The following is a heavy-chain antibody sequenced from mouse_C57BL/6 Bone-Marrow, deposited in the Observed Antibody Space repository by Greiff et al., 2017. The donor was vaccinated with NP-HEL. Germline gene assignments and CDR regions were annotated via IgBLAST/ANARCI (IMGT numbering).Heavy chain of an antibody. CDR2: IYPGSGST. CDR3: ARGELYNFDY. D-gene: IGHD1-3*01. J-gene: IGHJ2*01. Sequence: VQLQQPGAELVKPGASVKMSCKASGYTFTSYWIPWVKQRPGQGLEWIGDIYPGSGSTKYTEKFKGKATLTVDTSSSTAYMQLSSLTSEDSAVYYCARGELYNFDYWGQGTTLTVSS. CDR1: GYTFTSYW. V-gene: IGHV1-55*01.